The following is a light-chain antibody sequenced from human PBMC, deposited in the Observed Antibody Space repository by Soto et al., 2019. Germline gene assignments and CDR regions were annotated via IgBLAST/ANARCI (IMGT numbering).Light chain of an antibody. CDR3: QQYNNWPWT. V-gene: IGKV3-15*01. CDR1: QSVSSN. Sequence: EVVMTQSPATLSVSPGERATLSCRASQSVSSNLAWYQQKRGQAPRLLIHGASTRATGIPARFSGRGSGTEFSLTIRNLQSEDFALYYCQQYNNWPWTSGQRTSV. CDR2: GAS. J-gene: IGKJ1*01.